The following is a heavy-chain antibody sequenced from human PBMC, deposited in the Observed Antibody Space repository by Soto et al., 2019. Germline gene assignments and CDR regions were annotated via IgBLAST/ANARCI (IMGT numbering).Heavy chain of an antibody. Sequence: PSETLSLTCTVSGGSISSSSYSWGWIRQPPGKGLEWIGSIYYSGSTYYNPSLKSRVTISVDTSKNQFSLKLSSVTAADTAVYYCARHGLGCSGGSCYSDYYYYMDVWGKGTTVTVSS. D-gene: IGHD2-15*01. V-gene: IGHV4-39*01. CDR3: ARHGLGCSGGSCYSDYYYYMDV. J-gene: IGHJ6*03. CDR1: GGSISSSSYS. CDR2: IYYSGST.